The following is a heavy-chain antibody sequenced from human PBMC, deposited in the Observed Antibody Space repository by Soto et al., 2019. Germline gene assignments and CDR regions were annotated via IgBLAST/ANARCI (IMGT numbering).Heavy chain of an antibody. D-gene: IGHD6-19*01. CDR2: IRQDGSDK. V-gene: IGHV3-7*05. CDR1: GFTFSNYW. Sequence: EVQLVESGGGLVQPGGSLRLSCAASGFTFSNYWMSWVRQTPGKGLEWVANIRQDGSDKYYVDSVKGRFTISRDNAKNSLYLHMNSLRVYATAVYYCTSRNLEHCFSSGCFAPYDYWGQGTLVTVSS. CDR3: TSRNLEHCFSSGCFAPYDY. J-gene: IGHJ4*02.